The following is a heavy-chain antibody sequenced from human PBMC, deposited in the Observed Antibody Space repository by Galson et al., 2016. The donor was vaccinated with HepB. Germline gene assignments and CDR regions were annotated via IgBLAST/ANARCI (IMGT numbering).Heavy chain of an antibody. V-gene: IGHV3-21*01. CDR2: ISSCSAYK. CDR1: GFTFRNYH. CDR3: ARPRDNYGHAIDI. D-gene: IGHD3-10*01. J-gene: IGHJ3*02. Sequence: SLRLSCAGSGFTFRNYHMNWVRQTPGKGLEWVSSISSCSAYKYYADTVKGRFSIFRDNAKTSLYLQMNSLRVVDTAVYYCARPRDNYGHAIDIWGQGTMVTVSS.